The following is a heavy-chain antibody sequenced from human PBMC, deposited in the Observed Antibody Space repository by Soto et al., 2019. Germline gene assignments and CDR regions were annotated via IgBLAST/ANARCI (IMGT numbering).Heavy chain of an antibody. CDR3: AKDRDDYRNYVFDY. D-gene: IGHD4-4*01. CDR2: SSGSGSGGST. V-gene: IGHV3-23*01. J-gene: IGHJ4*02. CDR1: GFTFTNYA. Sequence: EVQLLESGGGLVQPGVSLRLSCAASGFTFTNYAMTWVRQAPGKGLEWVSISSGSGSGGSTNYADSVKGRFTISRDTSKNTLYLQMNSLRVEDTAVYYCAKDRDDYRNYVFDYWGQGTLVTVSS.